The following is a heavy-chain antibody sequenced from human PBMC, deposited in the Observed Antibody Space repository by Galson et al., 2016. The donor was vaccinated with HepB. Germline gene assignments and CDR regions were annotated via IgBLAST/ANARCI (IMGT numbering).Heavy chain of an antibody. CDR1: GFTLTSYA. D-gene: IGHD3/OR15-3a*01. V-gene: IGHV1-3*01. CDR3: AREHDIWTSYAFDI. CDR2: INVGNGNT. Sequence: SVKVSCKASGFTLTSYAIKWVRQAPGQRLEWMGWINVGNGNTKYSEKFQGRVTITRDTSASTVYMELSSLRSEDTAVDYGAREHDIWTSYAFDIWGQGTMITVSS. J-gene: IGHJ3*02.